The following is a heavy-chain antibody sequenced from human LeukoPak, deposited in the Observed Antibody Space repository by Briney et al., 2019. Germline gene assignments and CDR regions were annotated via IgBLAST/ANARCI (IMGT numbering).Heavy chain of an antibody. CDR2: INQEGSQK. J-gene: IGHJ4*02. CDR3: ARGTNLDY. Sequence: PGGSLRPSCGASGLTFSSYWMSWVRQAPGKGLEWVAYINQEGSQKYYVDSVKGRFTISRDNAKNSLYLQMNSLRAEDTAVYYCARGTNLDYWGQGALVTVSS. CDR1: GLTFSSYW. D-gene: IGHD2-8*01. V-gene: IGHV3-7*01.